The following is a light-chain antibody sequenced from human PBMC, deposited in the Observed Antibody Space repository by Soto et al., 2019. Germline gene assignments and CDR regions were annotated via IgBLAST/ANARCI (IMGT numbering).Light chain of an antibody. CDR2: GAS. CDR1: QGIITW. J-gene: IGKJ4*01. CDR3: QQADSFPLT. Sequence: DIQLTQSPSSVSAYVGDRVTITCRASQGIITWLAWYQQKPGTAPKLLIYGASTLQSGVPSSFSGSGSGTDFTLTINSLQPEDSAVYYCQQADSFPLTFGGGTKVEIK. V-gene: IGKV1-12*01.